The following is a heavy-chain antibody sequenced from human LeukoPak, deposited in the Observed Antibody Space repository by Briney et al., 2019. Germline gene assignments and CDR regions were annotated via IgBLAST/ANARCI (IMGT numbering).Heavy chain of an antibody. D-gene: IGHD5-18*01. V-gene: IGHV4-4*07. CDR1: GGSISSYF. J-gene: IGHJ4*02. CDR3: ATDVGYSYGSFDY. Sequence: PSETLSLTCTDSGGSISSYFWTWIRQPAGKGLEWIGRIYSSGSTNYNPSLKSRVTMSVDTSKNQFSLKLSSVTAADTALYYCATDVGYSYGSFDYWGQGTLVTVSS. CDR2: IYSSGST.